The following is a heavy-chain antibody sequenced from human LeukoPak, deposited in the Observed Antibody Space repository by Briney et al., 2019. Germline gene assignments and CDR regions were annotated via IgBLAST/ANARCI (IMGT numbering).Heavy chain of an antibody. CDR2: INPNSGGT. D-gene: IGHD1-14*01. Sequence: EASVKVSCKASGYTFTGYYMHWVRQAPGQGLEWMGWINPNSGGTNYAQKFQGRVTMTRDTSISTAYMELSRLRSDDTAVYYCAKEQPGGFWFEHWGQGTLVTVSS. CDR3: AKEQPGGFWFEH. V-gene: IGHV1-2*02. J-gene: IGHJ5*02. CDR1: GYTFTGYY.